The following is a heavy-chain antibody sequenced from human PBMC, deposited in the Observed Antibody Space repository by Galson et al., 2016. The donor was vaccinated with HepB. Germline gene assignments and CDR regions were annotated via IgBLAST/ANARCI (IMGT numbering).Heavy chain of an antibody. Sequence: SLRLSCAASVFTFSSYAMHWVRQAPGKGLEWVAVISYDGSKKYYADSVKGRFTISRDNSKNTLYLEMNSLRVEDTAVYYCARGWVESYYYYGLDVWGQGTTVTVSS. CDR1: VFTFSSYA. CDR2: ISYDGSKK. D-gene: IGHD3-16*01. V-gene: IGHV3-30-3*01. CDR3: ARGWVESYYYYGLDV. J-gene: IGHJ6*02.